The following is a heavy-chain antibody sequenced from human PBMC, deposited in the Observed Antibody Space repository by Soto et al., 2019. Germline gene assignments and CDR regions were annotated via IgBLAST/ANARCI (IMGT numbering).Heavy chain of an antibody. CDR3: AHIVVAGLGYYFDY. D-gene: IGHD6-19*01. V-gene: IGHV2-5*02. CDR2: IYWDDDK. Sequence: QITLKESGPTLVKPTQTLTLTCTFSGFSLSSTRMAVGWIRQPPGKALEWLALIYWDDDKRYSPFLKSRPTISTDPSKNQVVLTMSTLDPVDTARYYCAHIVVAGLGYYFDYWGQGTLVTVSS. CDR1: GFSLSSTRMA. J-gene: IGHJ4*02.